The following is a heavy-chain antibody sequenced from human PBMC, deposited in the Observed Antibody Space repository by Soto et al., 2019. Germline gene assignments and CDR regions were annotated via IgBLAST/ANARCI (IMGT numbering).Heavy chain of an antibody. V-gene: IGHV4-61*01. CDR2: IYYSGST. J-gene: IGHJ5*02. Sequence: PSETLSLTCTVSGGSVSSGSYYWSWIRQPPGKGLEWIGYIYYSGSTNYNPSLKSRVTISVDTSKNQFSLKLSSVTAADTAVYYCARGRGSIAAVYNWLDPWGQGTLVTVSS. D-gene: IGHD6-13*01. CDR3: ARGRGSIAAVYNWLDP. CDR1: GGSVSSGSYY.